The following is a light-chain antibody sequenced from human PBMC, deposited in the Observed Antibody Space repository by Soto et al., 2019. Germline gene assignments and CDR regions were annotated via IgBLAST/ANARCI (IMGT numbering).Light chain of an antibody. CDR1: ESLDSRS. CDR2: GTS. CDR3: HRYGGSFT. Sequence: IVLAQSPGTLPLGPGEKDTVSCRASESLDSRSSVWYHHKSGEAPSFLIYGTSTRAPGMPERFSGSGSGTHFTLTITRLEREGFAVYYCHRYGGSFTFGPGTRVDI. V-gene: IGKV3-20*01. J-gene: IGKJ3*01.